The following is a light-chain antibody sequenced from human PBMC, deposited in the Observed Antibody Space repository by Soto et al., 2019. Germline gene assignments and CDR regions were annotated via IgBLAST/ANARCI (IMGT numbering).Light chain of an antibody. CDR2: GAS. Sequence: DLHLTQSPSSLSAAVGDRVTITCRASQAILTYLNWLQQKAGKAPEVLIYGASGLRSEVPSRFTGSGSATDFTLTITSLQREDAGTYFCQQTFSPDVTFGGGTKV. CDR1: QAILTY. CDR3: QQTFSPDVT. J-gene: IGKJ4*01. V-gene: IGKV1-39*01.